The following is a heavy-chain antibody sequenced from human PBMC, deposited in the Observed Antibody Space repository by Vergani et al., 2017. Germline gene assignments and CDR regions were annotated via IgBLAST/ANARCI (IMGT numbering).Heavy chain of an antibody. V-gene: IGHV1-69*12. CDR2: IIPIFGTA. D-gene: IGHD3-22*01. J-gene: IGHJ6*02. Sequence: QVQLVQSGAEVKKPGSSVKVSCKASGGTFSSYAISWVRQAPGQGLEWMGGIIPIFGTANYAQKFQGRVTITADESTSTAYMELSSLRSEDTAVYYCARDINKGVVVVNGNLPQDYDYYYGMDVWGQGTTVTVSS. CDR1: GGTFSSYA. CDR3: ARDINKGVVVVNGNLPQDYDYYYGMDV.